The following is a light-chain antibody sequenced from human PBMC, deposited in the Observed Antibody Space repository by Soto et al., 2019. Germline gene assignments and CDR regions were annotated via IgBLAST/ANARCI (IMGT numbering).Light chain of an antibody. CDR3: QQYGSSPALP. J-gene: IGKJ4*01. CDR1: QSVSSSY. V-gene: IGKV3-20*01. Sequence: EIVLTQSPGTLSLSPGERATLSCRASQSVSSSYLAWYQQKPGQAPRLLIYGASSRATGIPDRFSGSGSGTDFTLTISRLEPEDFAVYYCQQYGSSPALPFGGGTKVDIK. CDR2: GAS.